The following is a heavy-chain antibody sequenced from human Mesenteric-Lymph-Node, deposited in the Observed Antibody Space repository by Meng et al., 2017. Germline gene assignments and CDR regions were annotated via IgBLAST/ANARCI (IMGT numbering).Heavy chain of an antibody. D-gene: IGHD4-17*01. CDR2: IYYSGST. V-gene: IGHV4-31*02. CDR1: GGSISSGNHY. Sequence: VQLQESGQGLVKPSQTLSLTCTVSGGSISSGNHYWSWIRQHPGKGLEYIGYIYYSGSTYYNPSLKSRVIISVDTSKNQFSLRLNSVTAADTAVYYCASLYGDSSVWYLDLWGRGTLVTVSS. J-gene: IGHJ2*01. CDR3: ASLYGDSSVWYLDL.